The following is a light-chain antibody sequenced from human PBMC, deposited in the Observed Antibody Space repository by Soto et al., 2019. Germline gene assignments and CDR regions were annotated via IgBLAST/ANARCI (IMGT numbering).Light chain of an antibody. CDR2: GAS. J-gene: IGKJ4*01. Sequence: EIVMTQSPATLSVSPGERATLSCRANQDINIYLAWYQQKPGQAPRLLISGASTRATAIPDRFSGSGSGTEFTLTVGSLQSEDFAVYYCQQYNNWPLTFGGGTNVEVK. V-gene: IGKV3D-15*01. CDR3: QQYNNWPLT. CDR1: QDINIY.